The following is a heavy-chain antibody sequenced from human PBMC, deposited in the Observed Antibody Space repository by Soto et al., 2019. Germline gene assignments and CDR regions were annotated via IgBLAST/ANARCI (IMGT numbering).Heavy chain of an antibody. CDR1: GDSISSSNYF. D-gene: IGHD6-19*01. J-gene: IGHJ5*02. CDR3: PRRYGWLYLEP. V-gene: IGHV4-39*01. CDR2: IFYSGST. Sequence: SETLSLTCTVSGDSISSSNYFWGWIRQPPGKGLEWIGTIFYSGSTYYNPSLKSRVTISVDTSKNQFSLRLISVTAADTALYYCPRRYGWLYLEPWGQGSLVTVSS.